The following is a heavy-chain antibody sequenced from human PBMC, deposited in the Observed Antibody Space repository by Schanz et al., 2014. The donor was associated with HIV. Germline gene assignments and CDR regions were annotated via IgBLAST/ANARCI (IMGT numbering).Heavy chain of an antibody. Sequence: QVRLVQSGAEVKKPGASVKVSCKASGYIFTSYYMHWVRQAPGQGLEWMGIINPRGGNTTYAQKFQGRVTMTRDTSTSTVYMELSSLRSEDTALYYCARSNYDILRERAYYYYYGLDVWGQGTTVTVSS. CDR3: ARSNYDILRERAYYYYYGLDV. CDR1: GYIFTSYY. CDR2: INPRGGNT. D-gene: IGHD3-9*01. V-gene: IGHV1-46*01. J-gene: IGHJ6*02.